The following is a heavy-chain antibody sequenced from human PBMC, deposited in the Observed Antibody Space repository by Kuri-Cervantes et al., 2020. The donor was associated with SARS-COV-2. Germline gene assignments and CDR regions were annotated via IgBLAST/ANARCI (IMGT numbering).Heavy chain of an antibody. CDR2: IRYDGSNK. D-gene: IGHD6-19*01. CDR1: GFTFSSYG. V-gene: IGHV3-30*02. CDR3: AKERSSGWSKNYFDY. J-gene: IGHJ4*02. Sequence: GESLKISCAASGFTFSSYGMHWVRQAPGKGLEWVAFIRYDGSNKYYADSVKGRFTISRDNSKNTLYLQMNSLRAEDTAVYYCAKERSSGWSKNYFDYWGQGPVVTVSS.